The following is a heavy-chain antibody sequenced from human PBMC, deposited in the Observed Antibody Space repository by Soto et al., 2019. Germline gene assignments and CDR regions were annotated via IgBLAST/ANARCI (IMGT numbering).Heavy chain of an antibody. CDR1: GYTFTSDY. CDR2: INPSGGST. J-gene: IGHJ4*02. Sequence: QVQLVQSGAEVKKPGASVKISCKASGYTFTSDYMHWVRQAPGQGLAWMGIINPSGGSTNYAQKPQGRVAMTRETSTSTVYMELNSLRSEDTAVYYCARPPYPGCINAVCYPLDYWGQGTLVTVSS. V-gene: IGHV1-46*01. CDR3: ARPPYPGCINAVCYPLDY. D-gene: IGHD2-8*01.